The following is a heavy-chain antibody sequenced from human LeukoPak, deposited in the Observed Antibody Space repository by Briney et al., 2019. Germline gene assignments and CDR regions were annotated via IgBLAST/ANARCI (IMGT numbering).Heavy chain of an antibody. CDR2: IYS. CDR3: ARGMEQWLGNNWFDS. D-gene: IGHD6-19*01. V-gene: IGHV4-30-2*01. Sequence: PSETLSPTCAVSGGSISSGGYSWSWIRQPPGKGLEWIGYIYSYYNPSLKSRVTISVDRSKNEFSLRLSSVTAADTALYYCARGMEQWLGNNWFDSWGQGTLVTVSS. CDR1: GGSISSGGYS. J-gene: IGHJ5*01.